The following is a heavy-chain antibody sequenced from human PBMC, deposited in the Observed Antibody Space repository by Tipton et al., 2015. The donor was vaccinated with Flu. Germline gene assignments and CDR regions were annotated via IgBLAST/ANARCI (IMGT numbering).Heavy chain of an antibody. CDR1: GRSFSGYY. J-gene: IGHJ6*02. CDR2: INHSGST. V-gene: IGHV4-34*01. Sequence: TLSLTRAVYGRSFSGYYWSWIRQPPGKGLEWIGEINHSGSTNYNPSLKSRVTISVDTSKNQFSLKLSSVTAADTAVYYCARGPRIGYQLLYRGGRYYYYYGMDVWGQGTTVTVSS. CDR3: ARGPRIGYQLLYRGGRYYYYYGMDV. D-gene: IGHD2-2*02.